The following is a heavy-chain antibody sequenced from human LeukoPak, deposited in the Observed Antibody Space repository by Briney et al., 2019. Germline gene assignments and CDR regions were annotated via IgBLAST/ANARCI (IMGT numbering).Heavy chain of an antibody. J-gene: IGHJ5*02. Sequence: GGSLRLSCAVSGFTFSGFWMSWSRQAPGKGLEWVASINSDGSEGYYADVVKGRFTISRDNAKNSLYLQINSLRAEDTAEYYCAKSTWNYASNWFDPWGQGTLVTVSS. CDR1: GFTFSGFW. CDR3: AKSTWNYASNWFDP. CDR2: INSDGSEG. D-gene: IGHD1-7*01. V-gene: IGHV3-7*03.